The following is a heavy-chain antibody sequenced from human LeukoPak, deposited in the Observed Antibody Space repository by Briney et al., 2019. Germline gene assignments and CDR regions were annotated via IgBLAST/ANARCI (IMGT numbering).Heavy chain of an antibody. CDR1: GFTFGSYS. J-gene: IGHJ4*02. V-gene: IGHV3-48*04. CDR3: ARELAYDYVWGSYRDY. D-gene: IGHD3-16*01. Sequence: GGSLRLSCAASGFTFGSYSMNWVRQAPGKGLEWVSYISSSGSTIYYADSVKGRFTISRDNAKNSLYLQMNSLRAEDTAVYYCARELAYDYVWGSYRDYWGQGTLVTVSS. CDR2: ISSSGSTI.